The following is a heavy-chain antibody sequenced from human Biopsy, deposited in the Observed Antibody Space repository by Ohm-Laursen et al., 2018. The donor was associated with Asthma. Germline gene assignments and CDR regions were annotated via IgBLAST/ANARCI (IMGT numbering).Heavy chain of an antibody. D-gene: IGHD3-22*01. V-gene: IGHV3-20*04. CDR2: INWNGGST. J-gene: IGHJ4*01. CDR3: AKSADYYDSTDYLDF. Sequence: SLRLSCAAFGFTFDDYGMSWVRQAPGKGLDWVSGINWNGGSTGYADSVKGRFTISRDNAKNSLYLQMQSLRPEDTAFYYCAKSADYYDSTDYLDFWGRGTLVTVSS. CDR1: GFTFDDYG.